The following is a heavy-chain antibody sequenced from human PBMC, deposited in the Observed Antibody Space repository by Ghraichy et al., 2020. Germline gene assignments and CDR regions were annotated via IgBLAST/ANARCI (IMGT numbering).Heavy chain of an antibody. Sequence: ASVKVSCKASGYSFTTYGISWVRLAPGRGPEWMGWISAKNGHTKYAQKFQGRVTMTTDTSTRTVYMEMKSLRSDDTAVYFCARGGPLEAYGSSFDDWGQGTLVIVSS. D-gene: IGHD3-10*01. V-gene: IGHV1-18*04. CDR1: GYSFTTYG. CDR3: ARGGPLEAYGSSFDD. J-gene: IGHJ4*02. CDR2: ISAKNGHT.